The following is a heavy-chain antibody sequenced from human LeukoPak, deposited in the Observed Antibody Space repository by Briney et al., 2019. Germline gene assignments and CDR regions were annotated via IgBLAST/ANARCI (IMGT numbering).Heavy chain of an antibody. Sequence: PGGSLRLSCAASGFTFSSYSMNWVRQAPGKGLEWVSSISSSSSYIYYADSVKGRFTISRDNAKNSLYLQMNSLRAEDTAVYYCAREISRAADFGIDYWGQGTLVTVSS. CDR3: AREISRAADFGIDY. V-gene: IGHV3-21*01. CDR1: GFTFSSYS. J-gene: IGHJ4*02. D-gene: IGHD6-13*01. CDR2: ISSSSSYI.